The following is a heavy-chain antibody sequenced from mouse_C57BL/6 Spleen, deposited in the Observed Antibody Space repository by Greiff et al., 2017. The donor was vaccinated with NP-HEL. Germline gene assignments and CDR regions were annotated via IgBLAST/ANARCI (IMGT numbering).Heavy chain of an antibody. CDR3: AIGIGPVVAPFDY. V-gene: IGHV1-74*01. CDR2: IHPSDSDT. Sequence: VQLQQPGAKLVKPGASVKVSCKASGYTFTSYWMHWVKQRPGQGLEWIGRIHPSDSDTNYNQKFKGKATLTVDKSSSPAYMQLSSLTSEDSAVYYCAIGIGPVVAPFDYWGQGTTLTVSS. J-gene: IGHJ2*01. CDR1: GYTFTSYW. D-gene: IGHD1-1*01.